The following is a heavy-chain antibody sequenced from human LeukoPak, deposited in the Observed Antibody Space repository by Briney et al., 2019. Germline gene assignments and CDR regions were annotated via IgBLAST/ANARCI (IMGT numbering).Heavy chain of an antibody. J-gene: IGHJ6*03. CDR3: ARGRSTLIVGENYYHYYMDV. CDR2: IYHSGST. Sequence: SETLSLTCAVSGGSISSSNWWSWVRQLPGKGLEWIGEIYHSGSTNYNPSLKSRVTISVETSKNQFSLKLTSVTAADTAVYYCARGRSTLIVGENYYHYYMDVWGKGTTVTISS. CDR1: GGSISSSNW. D-gene: IGHD3-22*01. V-gene: IGHV4-4*02.